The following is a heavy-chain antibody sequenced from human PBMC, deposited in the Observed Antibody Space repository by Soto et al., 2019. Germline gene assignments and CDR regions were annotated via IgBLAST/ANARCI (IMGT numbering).Heavy chain of an antibody. J-gene: IGHJ4*02. Sequence: QVQLVQSGAEVKKPGSSVKVSCKASGGTFSSYAISWVRQAPGQGLEWMGGLIPIFGTANYAQKFQGRVTITADESTSTAYMELSSLRSDDTAVYYCAEGDRAYCGGDCYPAFDYWGQGTLVTVSS. CDR3: AEGDRAYCGGDCYPAFDY. V-gene: IGHV1-69*01. CDR2: LIPIFGTA. CDR1: GGTFSSYA. D-gene: IGHD2-21*02.